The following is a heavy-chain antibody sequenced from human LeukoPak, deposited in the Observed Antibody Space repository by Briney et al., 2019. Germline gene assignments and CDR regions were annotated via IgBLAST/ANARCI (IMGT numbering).Heavy chain of an antibody. D-gene: IGHD6-13*01. CDR2: INHSGST. Sequence: PSETLSLTCAVYGGSFSGYYWSWIRQPPGKGLEWIGEINHSGSTNYNPSLKSRVTISVDTSKNQFSLKLSPVTAADTAVYYCARDRVGQQLVGRKYYYYYMDVWGKGTTVTISS. J-gene: IGHJ6*03. CDR3: ARDRVGQQLVGRKYYYYYMDV. CDR1: GGSFSGYY. V-gene: IGHV4-34*01.